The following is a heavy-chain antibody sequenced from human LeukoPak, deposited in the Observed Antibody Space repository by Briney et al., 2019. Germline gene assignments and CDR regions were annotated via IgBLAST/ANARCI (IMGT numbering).Heavy chain of an antibody. J-gene: IGHJ3*02. V-gene: IGHV5-51*01. CDR3: ARLVVVLDDAFDI. CDR2: IYPGDSDT. D-gene: IGHD3-22*01. CDR1: GYSFTTYW. Sequence: GESLKISCKGSGYSFTTYWIGWVRQMPGKGLEWMGIIYPGDSDTRYSPSFQGQVTISADKSISTAYLQWSSLKASDTAMYYCARLVVVLDDAFDIWGQGTMVTVSS.